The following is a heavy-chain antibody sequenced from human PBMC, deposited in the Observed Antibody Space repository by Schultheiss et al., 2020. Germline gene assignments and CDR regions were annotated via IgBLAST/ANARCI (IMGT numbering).Heavy chain of an antibody. CDR1: GFTFSSYG. V-gene: IGHV3-30*03. Sequence: SLKISCAASGFTFSSYGMHWVRQAPGKGLEWVAVISYDGSNKYYADSVKGRFTISRDNSKNTLYLQMNSLRAEDTAVYYCARYSSGLDYWGQGTLVTVSS. CDR2: ISYDGSNK. CDR3: ARYSSGLDY. D-gene: IGHD6-19*01. J-gene: IGHJ4*02.